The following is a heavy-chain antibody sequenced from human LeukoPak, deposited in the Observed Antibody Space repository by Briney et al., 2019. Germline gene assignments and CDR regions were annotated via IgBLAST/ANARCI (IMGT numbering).Heavy chain of an antibody. D-gene: IGHD3/OR15-3a*01. J-gene: IGHJ4*02. CDR2: IYSGGGT. CDR1: GFTVSSSY. CDR3: ARLLDWGVYY. Sequence: GGSLRLSCAASGFTVSSSYMSWVRQAPGKGLEWVSIIYSGGGTYYADSVKGRFTISRDNSKNTLYLQMNSLRAEDTAVYYCARLLDWGVYYWGQGTLVTVSS. V-gene: IGHV3-66*04.